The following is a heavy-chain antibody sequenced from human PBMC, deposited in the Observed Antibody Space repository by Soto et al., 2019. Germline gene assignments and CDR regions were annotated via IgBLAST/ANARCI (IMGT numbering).Heavy chain of an antibody. CDR3: ARDLPAAMPRGPDAFDI. CDR1: GYTFTSYG. V-gene: IGHV1-18*01. CDR2: ISAYNGNT. D-gene: IGHD2-2*01. Sequence: ASVKVSCKASGYTFTSYGISWVRQAPGQGLEWMGWISAYNGNTNYAQKLQGRVTMTTDTSTSTAYMELRSLRPDDTAVYYCARDLPAAMPRGPDAFDIWGQGTMVTVSS. J-gene: IGHJ3*02.